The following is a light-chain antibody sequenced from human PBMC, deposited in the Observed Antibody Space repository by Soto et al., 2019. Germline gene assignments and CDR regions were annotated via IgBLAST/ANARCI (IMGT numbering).Light chain of an antibody. Sequence: DIEMTQSPSTLSASVGDRVTITCRASQSISSWLAWYQQKPGKGPQLLIYKASTLERGVPSRFSGSGSGTDFSLTISGLQPDDFATYFCHQYNSYPYTFGQGTKLEIK. CDR3: HQYNSYPYT. V-gene: IGKV1-5*03. CDR1: QSISSW. CDR2: KAS. J-gene: IGKJ2*01.